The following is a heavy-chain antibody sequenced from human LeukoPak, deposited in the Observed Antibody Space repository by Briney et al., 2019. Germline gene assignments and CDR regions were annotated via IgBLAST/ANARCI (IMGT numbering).Heavy chain of an antibody. J-gene: IGHJ4*02. Sequence: SETLSLTCTVSGGSISSSSYYWGWIRQPPGTGLEWIGSFCYSGSTYYNPSLKSRVTISLDTSKNQFSLRLSSVTAADMALYYCARLGGTYYGDFDSWGQGTLVTVSS. CDR1: GGSISSSSYY. V-gene: IGHV4-39*01. CDR3: ARLGGTYYGDFDS. CDR2: FCYSGST. D-gene: IGHD1-26*01.